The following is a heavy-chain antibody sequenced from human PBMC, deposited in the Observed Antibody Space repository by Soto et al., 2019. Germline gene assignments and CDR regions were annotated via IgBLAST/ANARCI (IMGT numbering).Heavy chain of an antibody. CDR1: GFPFSSYA. Sequence: HPGGSLRLSCAASGFPFSSYAMHWVRQAPGKGLEWVAVISYDGSNKYYADSVKGRFTISRDNSKNTLYLQMNSLRAEDTAVYYCAKDLRRRIMITFGAHRGMDVWGQGTTVTVSS. V-gene: IGHV3-30-3*01. J-gene: IGHJ6*02. CDR3: AKDLRRRIMITFGAHRGMDV. CDR2: ISYDGSNK. D-gene: IGHD3-16*01.